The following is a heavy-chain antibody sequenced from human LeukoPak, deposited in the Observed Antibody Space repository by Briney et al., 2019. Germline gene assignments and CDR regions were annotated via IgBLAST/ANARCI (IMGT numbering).Heavy chain of an antibody. J-gene: IGHJ5*02. D-gene: IGHD1-26*01. CDR2: ISGSGGST. V-gene: IGHV3-23*01. CDR3: AKGPALPSRSNWFDP. Sequence: GGSLRLSCAASGFTFSSYAMSWVRQAPGKGLEWVSAISGSGGSTYYADSVKGRFTISRDNSKNTLYLQMNSLRAEDTAVYYCAKGPALPSRSNWFDPWGQGTLVTVSS. CDR1: GFTFSSYA.